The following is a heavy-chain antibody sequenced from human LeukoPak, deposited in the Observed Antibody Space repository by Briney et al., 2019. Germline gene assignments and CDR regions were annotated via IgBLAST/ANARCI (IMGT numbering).Heavy chain of an antibody. D-gene: IGHD4-11*01. CDR3: AKTMITVPNTPQAFDI. CDR1: GYTFTSYY. CDR2: INPSGGST. J-gene: IGHJ3*02. V-gene: IGHV1-46*01. Sequence: ASVKVSCKASGYTFTSYYMHWVRQAPGQGLEWMGIINPSGGSTSYAQKFQGRVTMTRDMSTSTVYMELSSLRSEDTAVYYCAKTMITVPNTPQAFDIWGQGTMVTVSS.